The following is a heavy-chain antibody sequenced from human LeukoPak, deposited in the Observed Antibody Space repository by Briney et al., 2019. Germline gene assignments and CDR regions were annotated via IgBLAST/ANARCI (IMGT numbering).Heavy chain of an antibody. CDR3: ARGGGLDV. Sequence: GGSLRLSCAASGFTFSNYWMAWVRQAPGKGPEWVASINHNGNVNYYVDSVKGRFTISRDNAKNSLYLQMSNLRAEDTAVYFWARGGGLDVWGQGATVTVSS. CDR1: GFTFSNYW. D-gene: IGHD3-16*01. CDR2: INHNGNVN. J-gene: IGHJ6*02. V-gene: IGHV3-7*03.